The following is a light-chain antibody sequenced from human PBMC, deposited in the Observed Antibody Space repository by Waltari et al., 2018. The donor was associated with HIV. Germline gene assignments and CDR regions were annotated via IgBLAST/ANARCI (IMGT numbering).Light chain of an antibody. V-gene: IGKV3-20*01. Sequence: EIVLTQSPDTISLSPGERATLSCRVSQTINNNYLAWYQQKPGQAPRLLMYTASRRAVGIPDRFRGSASGTDFTLTINKLEPEDFAVYYCQVFGGSARYTFGQGTKLEI. CDR2: TAS. J-gene: IGKJ2*01. CDR1: QTINNNY. CDR3: QVFGGSARYT.